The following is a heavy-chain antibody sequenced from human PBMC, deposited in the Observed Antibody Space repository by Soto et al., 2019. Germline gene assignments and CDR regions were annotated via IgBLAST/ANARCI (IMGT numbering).Heavy chain of an antibody. D-gene: IGHD4-17*01. Sequence: PSETRSLTFILSAGSISSSSYHGCWSGQPPGKGLEWIGTIYYSGSTYYNPSLQSRVTISVDTSKNQLSLKLSSVTAADTAVYYCARRYGGTLDYWGQGTLVTVSS. CDR2: IYYSGST. CDR3: ARRYGGTLDY. CDR1: AGSISSSSYH. V-gene: IGHV4-39*01. J-gene: IGHJ4*02.